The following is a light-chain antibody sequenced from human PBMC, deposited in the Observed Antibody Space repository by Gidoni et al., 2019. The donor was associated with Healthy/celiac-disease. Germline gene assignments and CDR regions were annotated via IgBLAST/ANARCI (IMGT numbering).Light chain of an antibody. V-gene: IGLV2-14*01. CDR3: SSYTSSSTLNVV. CDR1: SSDVGGYNY. Sequence: QSALTQPASVSGSPGQPFTISCTGTSSDVGGYNYVSWYQQHPGKAPKLMIYDVGNRPSGVSNRFSGSKSGNTASLTISGLQAEDEADYYCSSYTSSSTLNVVFGGGTNLTVL. CDR2: DVG. J-gene: IGLJ2*01.